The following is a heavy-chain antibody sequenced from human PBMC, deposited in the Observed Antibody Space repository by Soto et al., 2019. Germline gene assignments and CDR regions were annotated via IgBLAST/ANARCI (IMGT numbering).Heavy chain of an antibody. CDR2: ISSSSSTI. V-gene: IGHV3-48*01. CDR3: ARDLDSSGWYFDY. Sequence: GGSLRLSWAASGFTFSSYSMSWVRQAPGKGLEWVSYISSSSSTIYYADSVKGRFTISRDNAKNSLYLQMNSLRAEDTAVYYCARDLDSSGWYFDYWGQGTLVTVSS. J-gene: IGHJ4*02. D-gene: IGHD6-19*01. CDR1: GFTFSSYS.